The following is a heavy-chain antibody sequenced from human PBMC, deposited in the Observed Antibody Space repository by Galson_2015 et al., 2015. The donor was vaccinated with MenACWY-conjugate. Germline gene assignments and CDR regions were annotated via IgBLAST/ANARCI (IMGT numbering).Heavy chain of an antibody. J-gene: IGHJ1*01. CDR2: ISGKNGNA. CDR3: ASHLLGKYGYR. V-gene: IGHV1-18*01. CDR1: GYTFRNYG. Sequence: SVKVSCKASGYTFRNYGFTWVRQAPGQGLEWMGRISGKNGNAIYARKFQDRFIMTTDASTNTAYMELGSLRSDDTATYYCASHLLGKYGYRWGQGPLVPVSS. D-gene: IGHD5-18*01.